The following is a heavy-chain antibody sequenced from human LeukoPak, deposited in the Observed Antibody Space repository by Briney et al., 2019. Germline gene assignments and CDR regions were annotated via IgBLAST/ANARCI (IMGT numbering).Heavy chain of an antibody. CDR1: GGSISSYY. V-gene: IGHV4-59*01. D-gene: IGHD6-19*01. CDR2: IYYSGST. Sequence: SETLSLTCTVSGGSISSYYWSWIRQPPGKGLEWIGYIYYSGSTNYNPSLKSRVTISVDTSKNQFSLKLSSVTAADTAVYYCARDFGGWSDYWGQETLVTVSS. J-gene: IGHJ4*02. CDR3: ARDFGGWSDY.